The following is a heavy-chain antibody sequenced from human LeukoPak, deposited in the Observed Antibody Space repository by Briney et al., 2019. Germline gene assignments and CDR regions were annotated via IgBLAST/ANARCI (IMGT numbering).Heavy chain of an antibody. CDR2: IDPNDSDT. CDR1: GYTFSKYW. V-gene: IGHV5-51*01. J-gene: IGHJ5*02. D-gene: IGHD3-16*01. CDR3: VRGRGCYDSYNGYYDPDNWFET. Sequence: GESLKISCKTSGYTFSKYWIGWVRQKSGKGLEWMGIIDPNDSDTRYSPSFQGPVTISADTSTSTAYLQWSSLMASDTAMYYCVRGRGCYDSYNGYYDPDNWFETWGQGTLVTVSS.